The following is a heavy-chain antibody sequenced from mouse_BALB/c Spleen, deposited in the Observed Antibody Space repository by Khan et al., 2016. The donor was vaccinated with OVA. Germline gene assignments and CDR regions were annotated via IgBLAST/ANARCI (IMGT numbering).Heavy chain of an antibody. CDR1: GFTFSSYS. Sequence: EVQGVESGGDLVKPGGSLKLSCAASGFTFSSYSMSWVRQIPDKRLEWVATMSSGGDYTYYPDSVKGRFTISRDNAKNTLYLQMISLKSEDTAMYYGASHLTGSFAYWGQGTLVTVSA. CDR3: ASHLTGSFAY. J-gene: IGHJ3*01. CDR2: MSSGGDYT. V-gene: IGHV5-6*01. D-gene: IGHD4-1*01.